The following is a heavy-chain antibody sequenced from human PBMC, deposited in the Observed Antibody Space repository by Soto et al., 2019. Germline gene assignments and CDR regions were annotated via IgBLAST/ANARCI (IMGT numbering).Heavy chain of an antibody. V-gene: IGHV3-7*01. CDR2: IKQDGSEK. CDR1: GFTFSSYW. CDR3: AREKAVSYYDFWSGYYTGIGY. D-gene: IGHD3-3*01. Sequence: GGSLRLSCAASGFTFSSYWMSWVRQAPGKGLEWVANIKQDGSEKYYVDSVKGRFTISRDNAKNSLYLQMNSLRAEDTAVYYCAREKAVSYYDFWSGYYTGIGYWGQGTLVTVSS. J-gene: IGHJ4*02.